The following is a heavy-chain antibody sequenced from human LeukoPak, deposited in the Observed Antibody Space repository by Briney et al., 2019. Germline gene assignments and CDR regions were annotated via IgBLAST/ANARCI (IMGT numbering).Heavy chain of an antibody. CDR3: ARHRGPTTEVTRDFDY. J-gene: IGHJ4*02. D-gene: IGHD4-23*01. V-gene: IGHV4-59*01. Sequence: SSETLSLTCTVSGGSINNYYWSWIRQPPGKGLEWIGYIYYSGTTNHNPSLKSRVTISVDTSKNQFSLKLSSVSAADTAVYYCARHRGPTTEVTRDFDYWGQGTLVTVSS. CDR1: GGSINNYY. CDR2: IYYSGTT.